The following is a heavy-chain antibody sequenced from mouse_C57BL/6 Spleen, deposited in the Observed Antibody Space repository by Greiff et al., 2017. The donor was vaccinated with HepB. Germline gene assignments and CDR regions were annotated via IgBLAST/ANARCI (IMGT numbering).Heavy chain of an antibody. CDR3: TLYGSSYLYYAMDY. D-gene: IGHD1-1*01. Sequence: EVKVVESGGGSVQPGGSMKLSCAASGFTFSDAWMDWVRQSPEKGLEWVAEIRNKANNHATYYAESVKGRFTISRDDSKSSVYLQMNSLRAEDTGIYYCTLYGSSYLYYAMDYWGQGTSVTVSS. CDR1: GFTFSDAW. V-gene: IGHV6-6*01. CDR2: IRNKANNHAT. J-gene: IGHJ4*01.